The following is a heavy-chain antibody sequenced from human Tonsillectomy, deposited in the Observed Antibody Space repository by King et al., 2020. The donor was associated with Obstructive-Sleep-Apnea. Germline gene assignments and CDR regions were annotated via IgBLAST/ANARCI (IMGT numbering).Heavy chain of an antibody. CDR2: ISSSSSYI. CDR1: GFTFSSYS. J-gene: IGHJ4*02. CDR3: ARDREYCSGGSCYSPFDY. V-gene: IGHV3-21*01. D-gene: IGHD2-15*01. Sequence: VQLVESGGGLVKPGGSLRLSCAASGFTFSSYSMNWVRQAPGKGLEWVSSISSSSSYIYYADPVKGRFTISRDNAKNSLYLQMNSLRAEDTAVYYCARDREYCSGGSCYSPFDYWGQGTLVTVSS.